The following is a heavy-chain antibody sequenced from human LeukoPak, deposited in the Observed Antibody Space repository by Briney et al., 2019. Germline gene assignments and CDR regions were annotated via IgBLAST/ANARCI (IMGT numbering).Heavy chain of an antibody. D-gene: IGHD2-21*02. J-gene: IGHJ3*02. CDR1: GGSISSSSHY. CDR2: IYYSGST. V-gene: IGHV4-39*02. CDR3: ARSLTYCGGDCYPEDAFDI. Sequence: PSETLSLTCTVSGGSISSSSHYWGWIRPPPGKGLEWIWSIYYSGSTYYNPSLKSRATISVDTSKNHFALKLSSVTAADTAVYYCARSLTYCGGDCYPEDAFDIWGQGTMVTVSS.